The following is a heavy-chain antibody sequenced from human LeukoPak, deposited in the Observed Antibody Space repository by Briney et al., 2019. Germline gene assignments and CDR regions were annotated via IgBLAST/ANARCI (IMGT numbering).Heavy chain of an antibody. CDR2: IYYSGST. CDR1: GDSISSSSYY. J-gene: IGHJ4*02. V-gene: IGHV4-39*01. CDR3: ARQRAYYGSGSYYSGFDY. Sequence: PSETLSLTCTVSGDSISSSSYYWAWIRQPPGKGLGWIGSIYYSGSTHHNPSLESQVTMSVDTSKNQLSLKLTSVTAADAAVYYCARQRAYYGSGSYYSGFDYWGQGALITVSS. D-gene: IGHD3-10*01.